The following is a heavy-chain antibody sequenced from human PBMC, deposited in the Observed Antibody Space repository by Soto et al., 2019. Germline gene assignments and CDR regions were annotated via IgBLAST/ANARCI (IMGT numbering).Heavy chain of an antibody. Sequence: QLQLQESGSGLVKPSQTLSLTCAVSGGSISSGGYSWSWIRQPPGKGLEWIGYIYHSGSTYYNPSLKSRVTISVDRSKNQFSLTLSSVTAADTAVYCCATAGGLGAVAADYWGQGTLVTVSS. CDR3: ATAGGLGAVAADY. CDR2: IYHSGST. CDR1: GGSISSGGYS. V-gene: IGHV4-30-2*01. D-gene: IGHD6-19*01. J-gene: IGHJ4*02.